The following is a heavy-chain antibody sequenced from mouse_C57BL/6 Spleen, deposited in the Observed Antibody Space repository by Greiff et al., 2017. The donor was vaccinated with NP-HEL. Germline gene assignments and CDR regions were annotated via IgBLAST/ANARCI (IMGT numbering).Heavy chain of an antibody. Sequence: EVRVVESEGGLVQPGSSMKLSCTASGFTFSDYYMAWVRQVPEKGLEWVANINYDGSSTYYLDSLKSRFIISRDNAKNILYLQMSSLKSEDTATYYCARAPGSYFDYWGHGTTLTVSS. CDR1: GFTFSDYY. V-gene: IGHV5-16*01. D-gene: IGHD4-1*01. CDR3: ARAPGSYFDY. CDR2: INYDGSST. J-gene: IGHJ2*01.